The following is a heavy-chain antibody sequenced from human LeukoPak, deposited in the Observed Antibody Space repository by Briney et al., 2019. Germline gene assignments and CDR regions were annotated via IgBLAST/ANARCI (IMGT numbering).Heavy chain of an antibody. CDR3: ARDLFYQRYCSGGSCVVFDL. CDR1: GFTFSSYA. CDR2: ISSNGGST. V-gene: IGHV3-64*01. D-gene: IGHD2-15*01. J-gene: IGHJ2*01. Sequence: TGGSLRLSCAASGFTFSSYAMHWVRQAPGKGLEYVSAISSNGGSTYYANSVKGRFTISRDNSKNTLYLQMGSLRAEDMAVYYCARDLFYQRYCSGGSCVVFDLWGRGTLVTVFS.